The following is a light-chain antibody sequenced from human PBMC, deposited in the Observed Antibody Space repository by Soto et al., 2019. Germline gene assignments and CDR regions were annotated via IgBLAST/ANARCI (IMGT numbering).Light chain of an antibody. V-gene: IGKV3-20*01. CDR2: GAS. Sequence: EIVLTQSPGTLSLSPGERATLSCRASQSVSSSFLAWYQQKPGQAPRLLIYGASSRATGIPDRFSGSGSGTDFTLTISRLEPEDFAVYYCQQYHLRTFGQGTKV. J-gene: IGKJ1*01. CDR1: QSVSSSF. CDR3: QQYHLRT.